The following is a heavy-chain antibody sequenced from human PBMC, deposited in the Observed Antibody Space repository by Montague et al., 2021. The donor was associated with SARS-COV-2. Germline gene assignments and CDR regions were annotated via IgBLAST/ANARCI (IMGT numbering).Heavy chain of an antibody. CDR2: IGTTGDT. CDR3: ARGVTMVQGVISRYYNYYGMDV. D-gene: IGHD3-10*01. V-gene: IGHV3-13*04. J-gene: IGHJ6*02. Sequence: SLRLSCAASGFTFSSYDMHWVRQATGKGLEWVSAIGTTGDTYYPGSVKGRFTISRENAKNSLYLQMNSLRAGDTAVYYCARGVTMVQGVISRYYNYYGMDVWGQGTTVTVSS. CDR1: GFTFSSYD.